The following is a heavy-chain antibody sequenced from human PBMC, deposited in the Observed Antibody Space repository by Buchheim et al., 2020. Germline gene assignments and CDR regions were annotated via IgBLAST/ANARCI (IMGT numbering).Heavy chain of an antibody. D-gene: IGHD3-3*01. Sequence: QVQLQESGPGLVKPSQTLSLTCTVSGGSISSGSYYWSWIRQPAGKGLEWIGRIYTSGSTNYNPSLKSRVTISVDTSKNQFSLKLSSVTAADTAVYYCARARITIFGVVIDYRGQGTL. CDR2: IYTSGST. V-gene: IGHV4-61*02. CDR1: GGSISSGSYY. J-gene: IGHJ4*02. CDR3: ARARITIFGVVIDY.